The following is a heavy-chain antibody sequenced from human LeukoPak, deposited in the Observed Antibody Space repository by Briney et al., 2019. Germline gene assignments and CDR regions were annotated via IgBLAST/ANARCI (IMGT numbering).Heavy chain of an antibody. V-gene: IGHV4-39*01. CDR1: GGSISSSSYY. CDR2: IYYSGSS. D-gene: IGHD5-12*01. J-gene: IGHJ4*02. CDR3: ASPVATSHFDY. Sequence: SETLSLTCTVSGGSISSSSYYWGWLRQPPGKGLEWVGSIYYSGSSYYNPSLKSRITISVDTSKSKFSLKMSCVTAADTAVYYCASPVATSHFDYWGQGNLVTVSS.